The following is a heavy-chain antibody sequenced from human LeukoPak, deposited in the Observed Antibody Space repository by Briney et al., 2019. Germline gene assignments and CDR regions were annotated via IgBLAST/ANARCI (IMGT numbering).Heavy chain of an antibody. CDR1: GGSISSYY. D-gene: IGHD2-2*01. Sequence: SETLSLTCTVSGGSISSYYWSWIRQPPGKGLEWIGRIYTSGSTNYNPSLKSRVTMSVDTSKNQFSLKLSSVTAADTAVYYCARDQLGYCSSTSCAPFDPWGQGTLVTVSS. V-gene: IGHV4-4*07. CDR2: IYTSGST. CDR3: ARDQLGYCSSTSCAPFDP. J-gene: IGHJ5*02.